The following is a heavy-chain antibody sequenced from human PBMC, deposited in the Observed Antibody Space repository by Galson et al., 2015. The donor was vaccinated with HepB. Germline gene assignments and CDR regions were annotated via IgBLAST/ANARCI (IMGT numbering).Heavy chain of an antibody. CDR3: AAESRSYDFWSGYGAEDYYGMDV. V-gene: IGHV1-58*01. Sequence: SVKVSCKASGFTFTSSAVQWVRQARGQRLEWIGWIVVGSGNTNYAQKFQERVTITRDMSTSTAYMELSSLRSEDTAVYYCAAESRSYDFWSGYGAEDYYGMDVWGQGTTVTVSS. CDR2: IVVGSGNT. CDR1: GFTFTSSA. D-gene: IGHD3-3*01. J-gene: IGHJ6*02.